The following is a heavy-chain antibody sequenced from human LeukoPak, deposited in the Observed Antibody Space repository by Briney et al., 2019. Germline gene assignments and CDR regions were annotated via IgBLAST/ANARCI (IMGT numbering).Heavy chain of an antibody. V-gene: IGHV3-7*01. CDR2: INQDESAK. D-gene: IGHD2-2*01. J-gene: IGHJ4*02. CDR3: ARGGRNIVVVPAAPSDY. CDR1: GFTFSRYW. Sequence: GGSLRLSCAASGFTFSRYWMSWVRQAPGKGLEWVASINQDESAKFYVDSVRGRFTISRDNAKNSLYLQMNSLRAEDTAVYYCARGGRNIVVVPAAPSDYWGQGTLVTVSS.